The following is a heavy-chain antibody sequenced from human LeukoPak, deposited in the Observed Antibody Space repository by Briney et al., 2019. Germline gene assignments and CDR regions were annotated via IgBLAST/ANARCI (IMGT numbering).Heavy chain of an antibody. D-gene: IGHD3-22*01. CDR1: GDSISSSNYY. CDR3: ARQSGGYYSSLDY. CDR2: IYYSGST. V-gene: IGHV4-39*01. Sequence: SETLSLTCTVSGDSISSSNYYWDWIRQPPGKGLEWIGSIYYSGSTYYNPSLKSRVTISVDTSNNQFSLKLSSVTAADTALHYCARQSGGYYSSLDYWGQGTLVTVSS. J-gene: IGHJ4*02.